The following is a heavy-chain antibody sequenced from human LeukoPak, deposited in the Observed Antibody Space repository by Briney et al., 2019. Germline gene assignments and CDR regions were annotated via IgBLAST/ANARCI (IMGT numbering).Heavy chain of an antibody. V-gene: IGHV4-59*01. D-gene: IGHD6-6*01. CDR3: ARYRAYSSSYLDY. CDR1: SGSISSYY. J-gene: IGHJ4*02. CDR2: IYDSGST. Sequence: PSETLSLTCTVSSGSISSYYWSWIRQPPGKGLEWIGNIYDSGSTNYNPSLKSRVTISVDTSKNQFSLKLSSVTAADTAVYYCARYRAYSSSYLDYWGQRTLVTVSS.